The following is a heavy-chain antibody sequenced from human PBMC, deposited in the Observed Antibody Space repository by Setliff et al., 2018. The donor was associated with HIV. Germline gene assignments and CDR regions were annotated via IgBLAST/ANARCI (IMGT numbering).Heavy chain of an antibody. D-gene: IGHD1-26*01. CDR3: ARALGGSYPGSFDY. V-gene: IGHV1-18*01. CDR2: ISAYNGNT. CDR1: GYSLSTYA. J-gene: IGHJ4*02. Sequence: ASVKVSCKASGYSLSTYAISWVRQAPGQGLEWMGWISAYNGNTNYAQKFQGRVTMTTDTSTSTAYMEVRSLRSDDTAVYYCARALGGSYPGSFDYWGQGTLVTVSS.